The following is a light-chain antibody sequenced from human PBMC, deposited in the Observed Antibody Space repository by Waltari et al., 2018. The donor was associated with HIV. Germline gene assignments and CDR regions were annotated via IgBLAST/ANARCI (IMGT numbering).Light chain of an antibody. CDR3: QQRSNWI. V-gene: IGKV3-11*01. Sequence: EIVMTQSPATLSVSPGERATLSCRASQSVSSYLAWYQQKPGQAPRLLIYDASNRATGIPARFSGSGSGTDFTLTISSLEPEDFAVYYCQQRSNWIFGQGTRLEIK. CDR1: QSVSSY. J-gene: IGKJ5*01. CDR2: DAS.